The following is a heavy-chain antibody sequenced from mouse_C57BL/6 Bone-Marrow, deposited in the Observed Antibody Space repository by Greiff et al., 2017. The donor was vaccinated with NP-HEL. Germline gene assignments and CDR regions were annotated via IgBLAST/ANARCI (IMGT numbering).Heavy chain of an antibody. CDR2: SRNKANDYTT. CDR1: GFTFSDFY. CDR3: ARDAGGDGYIFDY. D-gene: IGHD2-3*01. V-gene: IGHV7-1*01. J-gene: IGHJ2*01. Sequence: EVKLMESGGGLVQSGRSLRLSCATSGFTFSDFYMEWVRQAPGKGLEWIAASRNKANDYTTEYSASVKGRFIVSRDTSQSILYLQMNALRAEDTAIYYCARDAGGDGYIFDYWGQGTTLTVSS.